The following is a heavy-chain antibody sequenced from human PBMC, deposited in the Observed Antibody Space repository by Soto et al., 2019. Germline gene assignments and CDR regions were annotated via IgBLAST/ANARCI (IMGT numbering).Heavy chain of an antibody. CDR1: GGSISSGGYY. Sequence: QVQLQESDPGLVKPSQTLSLTCTVSGGSISSGGYYWSWIRQHPGKGLEWIGYIFYSGSTYYNPLLRSRVTISVDTSKNHFSLKLSSVTAADTAVYYCAREGPTPSGYDFSYYGMDVWGQGTTVTVSS. J-gene: IGHJ6*02. V-gene: IGHV4-31*03. CDR2: IFYSGST. CDR3: AREGPTPSGYDFSYYGMDV. D-gene: IGHD5-12*01.